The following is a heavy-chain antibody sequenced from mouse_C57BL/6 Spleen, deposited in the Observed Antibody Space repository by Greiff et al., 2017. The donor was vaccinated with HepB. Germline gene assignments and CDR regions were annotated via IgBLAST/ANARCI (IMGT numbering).Heavy chain of an antibody. CDR3: ARWGDRHSDCYYIAMYY. D-gene: IGHD2-3*01. CDR1: GYAFSSSW. J-gene: IGHJ4*01. CDR2: IYPGDGDT. Sequence: QVQLQQSGPELVKPGASVKISCKASGYAFSSSWMNWVKQRHGKGLEWIGRIYPGDGDTNYNGKFKGKATLTADKTSSTAYMQLSSLTSEDAAVYFCARWGDRHSDCYYIAMYYKGQETPHTLSS. V-gene: IGHV1-82*01.